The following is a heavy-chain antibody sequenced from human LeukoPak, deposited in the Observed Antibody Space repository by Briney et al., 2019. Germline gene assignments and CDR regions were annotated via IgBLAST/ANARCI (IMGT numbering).Heavy chain of an antibody. CDR1: GYTFTDYY. V-gene: IGHV1-18*04. CDR3: ARDPYDSSGYSGVDEFDS. CDR2: ISAYNGNT. Sequence: ASVKVSCKASGYTFTDYYMHWVRQAPGQGLEWLGWISAYNGNTNYAQKLQGRVTMTTDTSTSTAYMELRSLRSDDTAVYYCARDPYDSSGYSGVDEFDSWGKGPLATVS. D-gene: IGHD3-22*01. J-gene: IGHJ4*02.